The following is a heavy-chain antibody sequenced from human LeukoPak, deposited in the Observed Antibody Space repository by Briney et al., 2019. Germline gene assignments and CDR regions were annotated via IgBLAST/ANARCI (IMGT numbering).Heavy chain of an antibody. CDR1: GDSVSRTNAA. D-gene: IGHD2-15*01. V-gene: IGHV6-1*01. CDR3: ARGGGGMFDQ. J-gene: IGHJ4*02. Sequence: SQTLSLTRVISGDSVSRTNAAWNWIRQSPSRGLEWLGRTYYRTKWYSDSAASVKSRIIINADTSKNRFSLQLNSVTPEDTAVYYCARGGGGMFDQWGQGTPVTVSS. CDR2: TYYRTKWYS.